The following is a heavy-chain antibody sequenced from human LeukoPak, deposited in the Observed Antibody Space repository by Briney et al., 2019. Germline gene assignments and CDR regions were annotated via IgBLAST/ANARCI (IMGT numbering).Heavy chain of an antibody. D-gene: IGHD2-8*01. Sequence: SETLSLTCTVSGGSISSSSYYWGWIRQPPGKGLEWIGSIYNSGNTYDNPSLKSRVTISVDTSRNQFSLRLSSVTAADTAIYYCARVYYCTNGVCPDALDIWGQGTMVTVSS. CDR3: ARVYYCTNGVCPDALDI. V-gene: IGHV4-39*07. CDR2: IYNSGNT. J-gene: IGHJ3*02. CDR1: GGSISSSSYY.